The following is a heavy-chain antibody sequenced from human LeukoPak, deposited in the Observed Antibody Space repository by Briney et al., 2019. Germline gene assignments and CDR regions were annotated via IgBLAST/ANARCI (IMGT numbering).Heavy chain of an antibody. D-gene: IGHD3-22*01. V-gene: IGHV5-51*01. CDR2: IYPGDSDT. CDR1: GYSFTSYW. Sequence: GESLKISCKGSGYSFTSYWIGWVRQMPGKGLEWMGIIYPGDSDTRYSPSFQGQVTISADKSISTAYLQWSSLKASDTAMYYCATSYYYYDSSGYYYGHWGQGTLVTVSS. CDR3: ATSYYYYDSSGYYYGH. J-gene: IGHJ4*02.